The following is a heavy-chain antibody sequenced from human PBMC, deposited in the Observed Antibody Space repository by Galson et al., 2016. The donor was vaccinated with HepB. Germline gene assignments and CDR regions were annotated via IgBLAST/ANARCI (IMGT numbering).Heavy chain of an antibody. V-gene: IGHV3-74*01. J-gene: IGHJ6*02. CDR3: ARGRYYAMDV. CDR1: GFTFNTYW. CDR2: INSDGSGT. Sequence: SLRLSCAASGFTFNTYWMHWVRQAPGKGLVWVSRINSDGSGTTYADPVKGRFTISRDNAKNTLYLQMNSLRAEDTAVYYCARGRYYAMDVWGQETTV.